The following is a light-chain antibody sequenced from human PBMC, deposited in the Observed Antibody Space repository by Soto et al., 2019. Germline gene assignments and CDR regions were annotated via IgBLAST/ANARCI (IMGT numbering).Light chain of an antibody. V-gene: IGLV2-23*01. CDR1: SSDVGSYNL. Sequence: QSVLTQPASVSGSPGQSITISCTGTSSDVGSYNLVSWYQQHPGKAPKLMIYEGSKRPSGVSNRFSGSKSGNTASLTISGLQAEDEADYYCCSYAGSSNYVFGIGTKVTVX. CDR2: EGS. CDR3: CSYAGSSNYV. J-gene: IGLJ1*01.